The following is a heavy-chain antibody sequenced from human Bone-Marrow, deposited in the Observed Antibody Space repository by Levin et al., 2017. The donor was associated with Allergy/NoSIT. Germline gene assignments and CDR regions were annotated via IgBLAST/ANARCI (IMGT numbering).Heavy chain of an antibody. V-gene: IGHV3-33*01. Sequence: GESLKISCAASGFTFSSYGMHWVRQAPGKGLEWVAVIWYDGSNKYYADSVKGRFTISRDNSKNTLYLQMNSLRAEDTAVYYCARDRKYSSRAFDIWGQGTMVTVSS. CDR3: ARDRKYSSRAFDI. CDR1: GFTFSSYG. J-gene: IGHJ3*02. D-gene: IGHD6-19*01. CDR2: IWYDGSNK.